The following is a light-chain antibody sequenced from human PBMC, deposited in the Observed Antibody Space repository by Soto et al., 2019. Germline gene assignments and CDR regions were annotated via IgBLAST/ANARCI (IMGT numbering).Light chain of an antibody. V-gene: IGKV3-11*01. CDR1: QSVSSY. CDR3: QQRSDWPLT. Sequence: PGERATLSCRASQSVSSYFAWYQQKPGQAPRLLIYDASTRAAGIPARFSGSGSGTDFTLTISSLEPEDFAVYYGQQRSDWPLTFGGGTKVEIK. J-gene: IGKJ4*01. CDR2: DAS.